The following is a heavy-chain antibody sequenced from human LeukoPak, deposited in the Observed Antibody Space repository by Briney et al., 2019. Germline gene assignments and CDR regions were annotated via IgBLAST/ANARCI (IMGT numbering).Heavy chain of an antibody. CDR1: GFTVSSNY. CDR3: ARDQVTMWEPIDYYGMDV. D-gene: IGHD3-10*02. V-gene: IGHV3-66*01. J-gene: IGHJ6*02. Sequence: PGGSLRLSCAASGFTVSSNYMGWVRQAPGKGLEWVSVIYSGGSTYYADSVKGRFTISRDNSKNTLYLQMNSLRAEDTAVYYCARDQVTMWEPIDYYGMDVWGQGTTVTVSS. CDR2: IYSGGST.